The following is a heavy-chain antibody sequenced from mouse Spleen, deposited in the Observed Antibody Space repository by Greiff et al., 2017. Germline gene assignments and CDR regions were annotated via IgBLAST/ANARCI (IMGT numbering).Heavy chain of an antibody. D-gene: IGHD3-2*02. CDR2: IDPEDGDT. Sequence: VQLKQSGAELVRPGASVKLSCTASGFTIKDYYMHWVKQRPEQGLEWIGRIDPEDGDTEYAPKFQGKATMTADTSSNTAYLQLSSLTSEDTAVYYYTTGLDSSGYVGWFDYWGQGTLVTVSA. J-gene: IGHJ3*01. CDR1: GFTIKDYY. CDR3: TTGLDSSGYVGWFDY. V-gene: IGHV14-1*01.